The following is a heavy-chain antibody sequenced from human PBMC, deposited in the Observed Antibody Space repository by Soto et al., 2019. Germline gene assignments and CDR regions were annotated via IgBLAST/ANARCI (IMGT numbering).Heavy chain of an antibody. CDR2: IYWDDDK. J-gene: IGHJ4*02. Sequence: QITLKESGPTLVKPTQTLTLTCTFSGFSLSTSGVGVGWIRQPPGKALEWLALIYWDDDKRYSPSLKSRLTITKDTSKNQLVLTMTNMDPVGTATYYCAHAPSRWHKRYFDYWGQGTLVTVSS. CDR1: GFSLSTSGVG. V-gene: IGHV2-5*02. D-gene: IGHD2-15*01. CDR3: AHAPSRWHKRYFDY.